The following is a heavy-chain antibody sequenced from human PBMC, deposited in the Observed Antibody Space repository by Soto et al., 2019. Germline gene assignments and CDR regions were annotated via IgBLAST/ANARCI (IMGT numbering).Heavy chain of an antibody. V-gene: IGHV4-34*01. J-gene: IGHJ6*02. D-gene: IGHD1-7*01. CDR2: INHSGST. CDR3: ARANLRRRITGTTYDYYYGMDV. Sequence: SETLSLTCAVYGGSFSGYYWSWIRQPPGKGLEWIGEINHSGSTNYNPSLKSRVTISVDTSKNQFSLKLSSVTAADTAVYYCARANLRRRITGTTYDYYYGMDVWGQGTTVTVSS. CDR1: GGSFSGYY.